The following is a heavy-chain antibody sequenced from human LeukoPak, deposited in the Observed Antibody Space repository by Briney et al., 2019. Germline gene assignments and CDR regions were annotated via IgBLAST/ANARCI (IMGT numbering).Heavy chain of an antibody. J-gene: IGHJ5*02. CDR1: GGSISSYY. V-gene: IGHV4-59*01. D-gene: IGHD6-6*01. CDR3: ARVGREYSSSILGP. Sequence: NPSETLSLTCTVSGGSISSYYWSWIRQPPGKGLEWIGYIYYSGSTNYNPSLKSRVTTSVDTSKNQFSLKLSSVTAADTAVYYCARVGREYSSSILGPWGQGTLVTVSS. CDR2: IYYSGST.